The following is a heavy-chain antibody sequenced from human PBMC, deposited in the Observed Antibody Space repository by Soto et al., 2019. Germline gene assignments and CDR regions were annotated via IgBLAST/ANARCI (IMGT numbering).Heavy chain of an antibody. CDR1: GGSMSSSSYY. J-gene: IGHJ4*02. CDR2: TYYSGST. Sequence: SETLSLACTVSGGSMSSSSYYWGWIRQPPGKGLEWIGSTYYSGSTYYNPPLKSRVTISVDTSKNQFSLKLSSVTAADTAVYYCARSYYYDSSGYYHYGYWGQGALVTVSS. CDR3: ARSYYYDSSGYYHYGY. V-gene: IGHV4-39*01. D-gene: IGHD3-22*01.